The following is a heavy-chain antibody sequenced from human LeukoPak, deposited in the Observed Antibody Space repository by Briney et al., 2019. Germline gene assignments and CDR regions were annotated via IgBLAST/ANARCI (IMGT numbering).Heavy chain of an antibody. D-gene: IGHD5-18*01. Sequence: SETLSLTCAVYGGSFSGYYWSWIRQPPGKGLEWIGEINHSGSTNYNPSLKSRVTISVDTSKNQFSLKLGSVTAADTAVYYCARERVMTAMAGFDYWGQGTLVTVSS. V-gene: IGHV4-34*01. CDR1: GGSFSGYY. CDR2: INHSGST. CDR3: ARERVMTAMAGFDY. J-gene: IGHJ4*02.